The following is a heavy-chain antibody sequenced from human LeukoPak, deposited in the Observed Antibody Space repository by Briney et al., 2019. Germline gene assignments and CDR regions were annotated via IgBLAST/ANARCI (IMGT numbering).Heavy chain of an antibody. J-gene: IGHJ4*02. CDR1: GGSFSGYY. D-gene: IGHD3-22*01. Sequence: NSSETLSPTCAVYGGSFSGYYWSWIRQPPGKGLEWIGEINHSGSTNYNPSLKSRVTISVDTSKNQFSLKLSSVTAADTAVYYCAREKHYDSSGYYSYYFDYWGQGTLVTVSS. CDR3: AREKHYDSSGYYSYYFDY. V-gene: IGHV4-34*01. CDR2: INHSGST.